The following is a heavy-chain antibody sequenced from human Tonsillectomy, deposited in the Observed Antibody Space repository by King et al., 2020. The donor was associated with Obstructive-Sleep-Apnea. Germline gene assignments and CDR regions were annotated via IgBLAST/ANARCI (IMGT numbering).Heavy chain of an antibody. CDR3: ARDQQEGSINWYSGSERGFDY. CDR1: GGSISSSNW. Sequence: QLQESGPGLVKPSGTLSLTCVVSGGSISSSNWWSWVRQPPGKGLEWIGEIYHSGNTNYNPSLKSRVTISVDKSKNHFSLKLSSVTAADTAVYYWARDQQEGSINWYSGSERGFDYWGQGTLVTVSS. D-gene: IGHD1-26*01. V-gene: IGHV4-4*02. J-gene: IGHJ4*02. CDR2: IYHSGNT.